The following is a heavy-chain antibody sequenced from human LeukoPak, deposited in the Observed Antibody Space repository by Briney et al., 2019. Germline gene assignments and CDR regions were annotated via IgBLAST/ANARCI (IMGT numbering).Heavy chain of an antibody. CDR1: GGSFSGYY. Sequence: SETLSLTCAVYGGSFSGYYWSWIRQPPGKGLEWIGEINHSGSTNYNPSLKSRVTISVDTSKNQFSLKLSSVTAADTAVYYCARVRVISGYSYGNFDYWDQGTLVTVSS. D-gene: IGHD5-18*01. J-gene: IGHJ4*02. CDR2: INHSGST. CDR3: ARVRVISGYSYGNFDY. V-gene: IGHV4-34*01.